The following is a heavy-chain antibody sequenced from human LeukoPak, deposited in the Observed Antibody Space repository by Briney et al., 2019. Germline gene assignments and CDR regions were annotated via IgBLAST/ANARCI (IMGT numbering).Heavy chain of an antibody. D-gene: IGHD3-16*02. V-gene: IGHV3-21*01. Sequence: GGSLRLSCAPSGFTFSSYSMNWVRQAPGKGLEWVSSISSSSSYIYYADSVKGRFTISRDNAKNSLYLQMNSLRAEDTAVYYCARCLGELSLTPGKFDYWGQGILVTVSS. J-gene: IGHJ4*02. CDR3: ARCLGELSLTPGKFDY. CDR1: GFTFSSYS. CDR2: ISSSSSYI.